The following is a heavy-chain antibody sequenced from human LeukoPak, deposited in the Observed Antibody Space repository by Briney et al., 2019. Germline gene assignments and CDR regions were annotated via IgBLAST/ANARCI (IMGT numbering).Heavy chain of an antibody. Sequence: ASVKVSCKASGYTFSSYYLHWVRQAPGRGLEWMGIINPDGGSPTYAQKIQGRVTMTRDMSTSTVYMEVSSLRSEDTAVYYCARAYSGYGGYFDYWGQGTLVTVSS. CDR2: INPDGGSP. V-gene: IGHV1-46*01. D-gene: IGHD5-12*01. J-gene: IGHJ4*02. CDR1: GYTFSSYY. CDR3: ARAYSGYGGYFDY.